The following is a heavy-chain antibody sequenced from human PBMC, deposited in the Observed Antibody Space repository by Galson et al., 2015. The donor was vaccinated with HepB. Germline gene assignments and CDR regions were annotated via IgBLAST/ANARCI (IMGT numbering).Heavy chain of an antibody. J-gene: IGHJ1*01. V-gene: IGHV3-11*01. Sequence: SLRLSCAASGFSFSDYSMSWIRQAPGKGLEWVSYISHRSSPTYYADSVKGRFTISRDNAENSLDLQMNSLGAEDTAVYYCASELLLPVAGRGYFHHWGQGTLVTVSS. CDR2: ISHRSSPT. CDR1: GFSFSDYS. D-gene: IGHD6-19*01. CDR3: ASELLLPVAGRGYFHH.